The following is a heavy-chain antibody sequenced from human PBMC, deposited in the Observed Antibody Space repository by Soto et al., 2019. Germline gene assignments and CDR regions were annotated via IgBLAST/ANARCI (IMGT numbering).Heavy chain of an antibody. D-gene: IGHD6-19*01. CDR2: ISSSSSYI. J-gene: IGHJ6*02. CDR3: ARDSVAGTPIDYGMDV. V-gene: IGHV3-21*01. Sequence: PGGSLRLSCAASGFTFSSYSMNWVRQAPGKGLEWVSSISSSSSYIYYADSVKGRFTISRDNAKNSLYLQMNSLRAEDTAVYYCARDSVAGTPIDYGMDVWGQGTTVTVSS. CDR1: GFTFSSYS.